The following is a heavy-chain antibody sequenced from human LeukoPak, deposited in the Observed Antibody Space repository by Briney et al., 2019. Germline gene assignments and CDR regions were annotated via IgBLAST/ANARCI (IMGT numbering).Heavy chain of an antibody. D-gene: IGHD5-24*01. CDR3: ARSRTMSDY. J-gene: IGHJ4*02. V-gene: IGHV1-46*01. Sequence: ASVKVSCKASGYTFTSYYIHWVRQAPGQGLEWVGIINPSGGSTSYAQKFQGRVTMTRDTFTSTVYMELSSLRSDDTAVYYCARSRTMSDYWGQGTLVTVSS. CDR2: INPSGGST. CDR1: GYTFTSYY.